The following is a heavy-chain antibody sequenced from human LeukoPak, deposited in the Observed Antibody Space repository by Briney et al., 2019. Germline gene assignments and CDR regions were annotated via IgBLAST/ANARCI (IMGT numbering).Heavy chain of an antibody. CDR3: AKDRSGNYPYYSDS. CDR2: ISGRGGNT. CDR1: GFTFSSYA. Sequence: GGSLRLSCAASGFTFSSYAMSWVRQAPGKGLEWVSGISGRGGNTYYADSVKGRFTISRDNSKNTLYLQMNSLRADDTAVYYCAKDRSGNYPYYSDSCGQGTLVTVSS. D-gene: IGHD1-26*01. V-gene: IGHV3-23*01. J-gene: IGHJ4*02.